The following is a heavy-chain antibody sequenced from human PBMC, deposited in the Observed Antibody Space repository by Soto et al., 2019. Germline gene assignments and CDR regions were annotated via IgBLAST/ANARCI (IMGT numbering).Heavy chain of an antibody. CDR3: ARKVAGVLFDY. CDR2: ISGYSGNT. V-gene: IGHV1-18*01. D-gene: IGHD5-12*01. J-gene: IGHJ4*02. Sequence: QVQLVQSGAEVKKPGASVKVSCKASGYTFTNYGITWVRQAPGQGLEWMGWISGYSGNTDYAQKLQGSVTMTTDTATSTAYMELRSLRSDDAAVYYCARKVAGVLFDYWGQGTLVTVSS. CDR1: GYTFTNYG.